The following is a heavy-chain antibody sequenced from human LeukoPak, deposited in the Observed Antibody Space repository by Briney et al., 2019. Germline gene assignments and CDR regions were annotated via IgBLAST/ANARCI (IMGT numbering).Heavy chain of an antibody. CDR1: GGSFSGYY. CDR3: ARRYSRYGSGSYYNRRPYYYYYMDV. J-gene: IGHJ6*03. V-gene: IGHV4-34*01. CDR2: INHSGST. D-gene: IGHD3-10*01. Sequence: SETLSLTCAVYGGSFSGYYWSWIRQPPGKGLEWIGEINHSGSTNYNPSLKSRVTISVDTSKNQFSLKLSSVTAADTAVYYCARRYSRYGSGSYYNRRPYYYYYMDVWGKGTTVTISS.